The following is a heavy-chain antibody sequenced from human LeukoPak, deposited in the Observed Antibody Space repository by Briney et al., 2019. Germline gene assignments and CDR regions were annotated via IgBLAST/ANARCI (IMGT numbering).Heavy chain of an antibody. CDR2: ISAYNGNT. CDR3: ARDCSGGSCYHRFDY. D-gene: IGHD2-15*01. V-gene: IGHV1-18*01. J-gene: IGHJ4*02. Sequence: ASVKVSCKASGYTFTSYGISWVRQAPGQGLEWMGWISAYNGNTNYAQKLQGRVTMTTDTSTSTAYMELRSLRSDDTAVYYCARDCSGGSCYHRFDYWGQGTLVTVSS. CDR1: GYTFTSYG.